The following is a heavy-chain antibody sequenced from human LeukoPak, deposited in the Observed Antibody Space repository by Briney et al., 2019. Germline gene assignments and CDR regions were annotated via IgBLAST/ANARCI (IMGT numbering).Heavy chain of an antibody. CDR2: IWNDGSTK. CDR3: ARGCGGSPGCFIIDY. J-gene: IGHJ4*02. D-gene: IGHD2-15*01. CDR1: GFTFSNYS. V-gene: IGHV3-33*08. Sequence: GGSLRLSCAASGFTFSNYSMSWVRQAPGKGLEWVTIIWNDGSTKNYVDSVKGRFFISRDNSKNTLYLQMNSLRVEDTAVYYCARGCGGSPGCFIIDYWGQGTLVTVSS.